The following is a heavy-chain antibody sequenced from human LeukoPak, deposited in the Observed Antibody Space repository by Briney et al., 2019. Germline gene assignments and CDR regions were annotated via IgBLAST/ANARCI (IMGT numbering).Heavy chain of an antibody. D-gene: IGHD1-26*01. J-gene: IGHJ5*02. V-gene: IGHV3-74*01. CDR3: ARESHEGATRAYNWFDP. Sequence: GGSLRLSCAASGFTSSTYWMHWVRQAPGKGLVWVSRINTDGSSTNYADSVKGRFTISRDNSNNTLYLQMNNLRPEDTALYYCARESHEGATRAYNWFDPWGQGTLVSVSS. CDR2: INTDGSST. CDR1: GFTSSTYW.